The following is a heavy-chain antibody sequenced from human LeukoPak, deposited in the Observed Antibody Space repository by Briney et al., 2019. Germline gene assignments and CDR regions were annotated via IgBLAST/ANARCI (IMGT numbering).Heavy chain of an antibody. V-gene: IGHV1-69*13. Sequence: SVKVSCKASGGTFSSYAISWVRQAPGQGLEWMGGIIPIFGTANYAQKFQGRVTITVDESTSTAYMELSSLRSEDTAVYYCARALYYDILTGYYMDGMDVWGQGTTVTVSS. D-gene: IGHD3-9*01. CDR2: IIPIFGTA. J-gene: IGHJ6*02. CDR1: GGTFSSYA. CDR3: ARALYYDILTGYYMDGMDV.